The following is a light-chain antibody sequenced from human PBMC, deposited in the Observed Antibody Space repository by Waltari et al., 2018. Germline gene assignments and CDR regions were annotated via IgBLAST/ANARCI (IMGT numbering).Light chain of an antibody. Sequence: IVLTQSPDTLSLSPGERANLSCWASQSVGIYLAWYQQKPGQAPRLLIYDASKRATGIPARFSGSGSGTDFTLTISSLEPEDFAVYYCQQRSISCTFGQGTRLEI. CDR2: DAS. CDR1: QSVGIY. CDR3: QQRSISCT. V-gene: IGKV3-11*01. J-gene: IGKJ2*02.